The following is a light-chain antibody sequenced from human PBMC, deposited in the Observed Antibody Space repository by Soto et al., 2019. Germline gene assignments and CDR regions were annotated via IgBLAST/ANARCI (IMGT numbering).Light chain of an antibody. CDR2: YVS. Sequence: QSVLTQPRSVSGSPGQSVTISCTGTSSDVGGYNYVSWYQQHPGKAPKLMIYYVSKRPSGVPDRFSGSKSGNTASLTISGLQAEDEADYYCSSYAGSDTWVFGGGTKLTVL. CDR3: SSYAGSDTWV. V-gene: IGLV2-11*01. CDR1: SSDVGGYNY. J-gene: IGLJ3*02.